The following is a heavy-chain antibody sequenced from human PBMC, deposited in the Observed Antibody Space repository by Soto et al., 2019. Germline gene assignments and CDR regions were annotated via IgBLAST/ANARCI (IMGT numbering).Heavy chain of an antibody. CDR3: VREGDYSDNNGYPLFDY. CDR2: IFGIGYT. CDR1: GGSMTNFY. J-gene: IGHJ4*02. Sequence: QVQLQESGPRLVKPSETLSLTCTVSGGSMTNFYWAWIRQPAGKGLEWIGRIFGIGYTNYNPSLKSRVILSVDTSESQFSLKLTSVTAADTAVYYCVREGDYSDNNGYPLFDYWGQGTLVSVSS. V-gene: IGHV4-4*07. D-gene: IGHD3-22*01.